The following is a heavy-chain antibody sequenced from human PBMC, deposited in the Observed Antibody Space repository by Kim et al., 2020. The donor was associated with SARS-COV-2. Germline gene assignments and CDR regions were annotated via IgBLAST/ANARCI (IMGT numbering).Heavy chain of an antibody. D-gene: IGHD2-2*01. V-gene: IGHV4-31*02. Sequence: KCRVTISVDKSKNQFSLKLSSVTAADTAVYYCARVGCCSSTSCYPRWFDPWGQGTLVTVSS. CDR3: ARVGCCSSTSCYPRWFDP. J-gene: IGHJ5*02.